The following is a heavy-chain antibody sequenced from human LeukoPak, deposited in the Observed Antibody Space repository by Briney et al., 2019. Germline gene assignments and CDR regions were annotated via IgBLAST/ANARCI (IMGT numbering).Heavy chain of an antibody. CDR1: GGSISSGGYY. Sequence: SETLSLTCTVSGGSISSGGYYWSWIRQHPGKGLEWIGYIYYSGSTYYNPSLKSRVTISVDTSKNQFSLKLSSVTAADTAVYYCFCGYGSGKPKLPRPNWGQGTLVTVSS. CDR3: FCGYGSGKPKLPRPN. D-gene: IGHD3-10*01. J-gene: IGHJ4*02. V-gene: IGHV4-31*03. CDR2: IYYSGST.